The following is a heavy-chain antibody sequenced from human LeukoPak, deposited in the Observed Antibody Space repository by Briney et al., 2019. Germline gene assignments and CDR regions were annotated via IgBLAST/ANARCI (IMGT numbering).Heavy chain of an antibody. V-gene: IGHV4-59*01. D-gene: IGHD1-26*01. CDR3: ARDLGGIYFDY. CDR2: IHFSGST. CDR1: GGSLSGNY. J-gene: IGHJ4*02. Sequence: PSETLSLTCAVYGGSLSGNYWTWIRQPPGKGLEWIGSIHFSGSTNYNPSLRSRVTISVDTSKNQLSLKLSSVTAADTAVYYCARDLGGIYFDYWGQGTLVTVSS.